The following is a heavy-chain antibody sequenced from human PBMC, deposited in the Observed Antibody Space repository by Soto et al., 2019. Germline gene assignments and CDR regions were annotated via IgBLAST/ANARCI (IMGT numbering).Heavy chain of an antibody. Sequence: QVQLVESGGGVVQPGRSLRLSCAASGFTFNSYGMHWVSQGPGKGLEWVAVIWYDGSNKYYADSVKGRFTISRDNSKNTLYLQMNSLRADDTAVYYCARHSVAVAGTVYYYGMDVWGQGTTVTVSS. CDR3: ARHSVAVAGTVYYYGMDV. V-gene: IGHV3-33*01. CDR1: GFTFNSYG. D-gene: IGHD6-19*01. J-gene: IGHJ6*02. CDR2: IWYDGSNK.